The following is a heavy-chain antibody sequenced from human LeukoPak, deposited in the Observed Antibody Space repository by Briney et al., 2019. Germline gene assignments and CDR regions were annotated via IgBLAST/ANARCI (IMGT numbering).Heavy chain of an antibody. CDR1: GDSISSYY. Sequence: SETLSLTCTVSGDSISSYYWSWIRQPAGKGLEWIGRIYTSGSTNYNPSLKSRVTISVDTSKNQFSLKLSSVTAADTAVYYCARDSDDFWSGYPEYWGQGTLVTVSS. V-gene: IGHV4-4*07. D-gene: IGHD3-3*01. CDR3: ARDSDDFWSGYPEY. CDR2: IYTSGST. J-gene: IGHJ4*02.